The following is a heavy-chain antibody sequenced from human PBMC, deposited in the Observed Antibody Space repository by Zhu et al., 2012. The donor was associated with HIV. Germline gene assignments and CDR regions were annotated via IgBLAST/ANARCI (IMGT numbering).Heavy chain of an antibody. CDR1: GYSIGSGYY. J-gene: IGHJ3*02. CDR2: IYHSGST. CDR3: ASDPGVGAFDI. Sequence: QVQLQESGPGLVKPSETLSLTCTVSGYSIGSGYYWGWIRQPPGKGLEWIGSIYHSGSTYYNPSLKSRVTISVDTSKNQFSLKLSSVTAADTAVYYCASDPGVGAFDIWGQRDNGHRLF. V-gene: IGHV4-38-2*02. D-gene: IGHD1-26*01.